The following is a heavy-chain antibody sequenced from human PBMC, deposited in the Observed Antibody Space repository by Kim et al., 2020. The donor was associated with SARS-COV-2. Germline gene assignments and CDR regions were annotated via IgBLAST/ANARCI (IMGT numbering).Heavy chain of an antibody. Sequence: SETLSLTCTLSVGTISGYYWGWTRQTPGKGLEWIGYISYSGSTNYNPSLKSRVTISIDPSQIQFSLQLSSVTAADTAVYYCARHVQSRNTWEIFYYWGQGTLVPVLS. D-gene: IGHD1-26*01. J-gene: IGHJ4*02. V-gene: IGHV4-59*08. CDR1: VGTISGYY. CDR2: ISYSGST. CDR3: ARHVQSRNTWEIFYY.